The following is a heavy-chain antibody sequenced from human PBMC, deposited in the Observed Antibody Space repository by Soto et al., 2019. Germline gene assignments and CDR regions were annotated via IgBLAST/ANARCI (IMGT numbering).Heavy chain of an antibody. CDR3: ARYNSYAIDY. D-gene: IGHD2-8*01. J-gene: IGHJ4*02. CDR2: IHYSGTT. Sequence: SENPSLPCTVSGTSSINFYRSWIRQPPGKGLEWIANIHYSGTTTYNPSLASRVTLSVDTSKNQFSLKMTSVTAADRAMYFCARYNSYAIDYWGRGTLVPVSS. V-gene: IGHV4-59*01. CDR1: GTSSINFY.